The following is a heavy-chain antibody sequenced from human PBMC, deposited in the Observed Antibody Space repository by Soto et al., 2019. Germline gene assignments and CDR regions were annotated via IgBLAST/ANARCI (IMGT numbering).Heavy chain of an antibody. CDR1: GFTFSSYA. CDR3: AKDLAVAGSFDY. V-gene: IGHV3-23*01. CDR2: ISGSGGST. D-gene: IGHD6-19*01. J-gene: IGHJ4*02. Sequence: PGGSLILSCAASGFTFSSYAMSWVRQAPGKGLEWVSAISGSGGSTYYADSVKGRFTISRDNSKNTLYLQMNSLRAEDTAVYYCAKDLAVAGSFDYWGQGTLVTVSS.